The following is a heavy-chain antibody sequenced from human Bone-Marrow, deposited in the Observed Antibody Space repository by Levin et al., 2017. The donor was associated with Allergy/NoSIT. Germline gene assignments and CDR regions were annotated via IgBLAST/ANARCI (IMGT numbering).Heavy chain of an antibody. V-gene: IGHV3-30*18. Sequence: GGSLRLSCAASGFTFSPFSMYWVRQAPGKGLEWVAVISSDGRKTEYADSVKGRFIISRDNSQNTLYLQMSSLRPEDTAVYYCVKDVGSGYTGPYYFGSWGQGTLVTVS. CDR1: GFTFSPFS. D-gene: IGHD5-12*01. J-gene: IGHJ4*02. CDR2: ISSDGRKT. CDR3: VKDVGSGYTGPYYFGS.